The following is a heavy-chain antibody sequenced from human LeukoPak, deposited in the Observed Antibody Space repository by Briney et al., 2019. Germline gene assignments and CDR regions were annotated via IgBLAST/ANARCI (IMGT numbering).Heavy chain of an antibody. CDR2: IYTSGST. V-gene: IGHV4-4*07. J-gene: IGHJ6*03. CDR3: ARGYDSSGYYYTPYYYYYMDV. CDR1: GGSISSYY. Sequence: PSQTLSLTCTVSGGSISSYYWSWIRQPAGKGLEWIGRIYTSGSTNYNPSLKSRVTMSVDTSKNQFSLKLSSVTAADTAVYYCARGYDSSGYYYTPYYYYYMDVWGKGTTVTISS. D-gene: IGHD3-22*01.